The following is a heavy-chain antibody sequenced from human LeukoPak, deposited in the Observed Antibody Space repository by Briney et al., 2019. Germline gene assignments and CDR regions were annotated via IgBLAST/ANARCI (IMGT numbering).Heavy chain of an antibody. CDR1: GYTFTSYY. D-gene: IGHD3-10*01. V-gene: IGHV1-46*01. Sequence: ASVKVSCKASGYTFTSYYMHWVRQAPGQGLEWMGIINPSGGSTSYAQKFQGRVTMTRDMSTSTVYMEPSSLRSEDTAVYYCARGPDGSGSGRHYYYYYMDVWGKGTTVTVSS. CDR3: ARGPDGSGSGRHYYYYYMDV. CDR2: INPSGGST. J-gene: IGHJ6*03.